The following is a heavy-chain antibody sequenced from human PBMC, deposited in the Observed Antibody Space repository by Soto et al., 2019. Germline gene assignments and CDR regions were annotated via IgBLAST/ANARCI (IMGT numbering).Heavy chain of an antibody. Sequence: QITLKASGPTLVKPTQTLTLTCTFSGFSLSTSGVGVGWIRQPPGKALEWLALIYWDDDKRYSPSLKSRLTITKDTSKNQVVLTMTNMDPVDTATYYCAHRPDASGWYVPPYYFDYWGQGTLVTVSS. J-gene: IGHJ4*02. CDR2: IYWDDDK. CDR1: GFSLSTSGVG. CDR3: AHRPDASGWYVPPYYFDY. D-gene: IGHD6-19*01. V-gene: IGHV2-5*02.